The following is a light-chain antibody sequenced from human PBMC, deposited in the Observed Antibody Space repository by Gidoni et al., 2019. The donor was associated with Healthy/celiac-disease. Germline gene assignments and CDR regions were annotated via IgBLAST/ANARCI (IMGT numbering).Light chain of an antibody. Sequence: DIQMTQSPSSLSASVGDRVTITCRASQSISSYLNWYQQKPGKAPKLLIDAASSLQSGVPSRFSGSGSGTDFTLTISSLQPDDFATYYCPPCYSTSWTFGQGTKVEIK. CDR2: AAS. CDR3: PPCYSTSWT. V-gene: IGKV1-39*01. CDR1: QSISSY. J-gene: IGKJ1*01.